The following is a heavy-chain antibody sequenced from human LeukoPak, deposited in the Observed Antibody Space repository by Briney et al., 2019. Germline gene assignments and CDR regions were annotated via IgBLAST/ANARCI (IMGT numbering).Heavy chain of an antibody. CDR3: ARARTDY. V-gene: IGHV1-3*01. J-gene: IGHJ4*02. CDR2: INAGNGNT. CDR1: GGTFSSYA. Sequence: ASVKVSCKASGGTFSSYAISWVRQAPGQRLEWMGWINAGNGNTKYSQKFQGRVTITRDTSASTAYMELSSLRSEDTAVYYCARARTDYWGQGTLVTVSS.